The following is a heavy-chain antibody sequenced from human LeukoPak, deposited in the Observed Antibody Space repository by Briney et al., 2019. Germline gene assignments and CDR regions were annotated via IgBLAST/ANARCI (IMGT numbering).Heavy chain of an antibody. V-gene: IGHV3-9*03. Sequence: GGSLRLSCAASGFKFDDYAMHWVRQTPGKGLQWVSGISWSGGGKGYEDSVKGGFTISRDNAENSLFLEMNTVRSEDMAIYHCAKGQYSGYDSHPDYWGQGALVTVSS. CDR3: AKGQYSGYDSHPDY. CDR1: GFKFDDYA. D-gene: IGHD5-12*01. CDR2: ISWSGGGK. J-gene: IGHJ4*02.